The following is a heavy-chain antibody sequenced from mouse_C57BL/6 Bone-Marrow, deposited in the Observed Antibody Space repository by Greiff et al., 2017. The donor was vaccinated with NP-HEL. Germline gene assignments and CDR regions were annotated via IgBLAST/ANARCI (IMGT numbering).Heavy chain of an antibody. CDR3: AKGYYGSRWYFDV. V-gene: IGHV2-5*01. D-gene: IGHD1-1*01. CDR2: IWRGGST. CDR1: GFSLTSYG. Sequence: VQLQQSGPGLVQPSQSLSITCTVSGFSLTSYGVHWVRQSPGKGLEWLGVIWRGGSTDYNAAFMSRLSITKDNSKSQVFFKMNSLQADDTAIYYCAKGYYGSRWYFDVWGTGTTVTVSS. J-gene: IGHJ1*03.